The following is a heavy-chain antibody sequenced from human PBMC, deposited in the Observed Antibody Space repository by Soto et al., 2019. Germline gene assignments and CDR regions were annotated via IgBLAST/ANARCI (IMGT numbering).Heavy chain of an antibody. V-gene: IGHV1-69*13. Sequence: GASVKVSCKASGGTFSSYAISWVRQAPGQGLEWMGGIIPIFGTANYAQKFQGRVTITADESTSTAYMELSSLRSEDTAVYYCALTAMAPYYYYGMDVWGQGTTVTVSS. J-gene: IGHJ6*02. D-gene: IGHD5-18*01. CDR1: GGTFSSYA. CDR3: ALTAMAPYYYYGMDV. CDR2: IIPIFGTA.